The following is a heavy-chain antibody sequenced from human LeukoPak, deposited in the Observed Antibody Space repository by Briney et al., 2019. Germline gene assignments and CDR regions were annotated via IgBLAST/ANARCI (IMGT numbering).Heavy chain of an antibody. CDR1: GFTFTSYW. CDR2: INQAGSEK. V-gene: IGHV3-7*05. CDR3: ARFRSYNFDY. J-gene: IGHJ4*02. Sequence: PGGSLRLSCVASGFTFTSYWMSWVRQAPGKGLEWVANINQAGSEKYYVDSVKGRFTISRDNAKNSLYLQMNSLGAEDTAVYYCARFRSYNFDYWGQGTLVTVSS. D-gene: IGHD1-26*01.